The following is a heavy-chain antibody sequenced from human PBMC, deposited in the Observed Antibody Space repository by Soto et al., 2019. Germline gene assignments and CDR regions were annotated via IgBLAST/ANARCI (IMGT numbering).Heavy chain of an antibody. J-gene: IGHJ4*02. D-gene: IGHD2-2*01. CDR3: ARVSPITVEYCSSTSCSRELYYFDY. CDR2: INHSGST. CDR1: GGSFSGYY. V-gene: IGHV4-34*01. Sequence: SETLSLTCAVYGGSFSGYYWSWIRQPPGKGLEWIGEINHSGSTNYNPSLKSRVTISVDTSKNQFSLKLSSVTAADTAVYYCARVSPITVEYCSSTSCSRELYYFDYWGQGTLVTVSS.